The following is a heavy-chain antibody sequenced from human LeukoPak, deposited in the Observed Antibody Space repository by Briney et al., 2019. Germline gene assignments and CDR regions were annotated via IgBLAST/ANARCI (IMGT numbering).Heavy chain of an antibody. CDR3: AKEWIKLRTFDY. CDR1: GFTVSSNH. J-gene: IGHJ4*02. V-gene: IGHV3-53*01. Sequence: PGGSLRLSCVASGFTVSSNHMSWVRQAPGKGLEWVSVIYSGGSTYYADSVKGRFTISRDNSKNTLYLQMNSLRAEDTAVYYCAKEWIKLRTFDYWGQGTLVTVSS. D-gene: IGHD5-18*01. CDR2: IYSGGST.